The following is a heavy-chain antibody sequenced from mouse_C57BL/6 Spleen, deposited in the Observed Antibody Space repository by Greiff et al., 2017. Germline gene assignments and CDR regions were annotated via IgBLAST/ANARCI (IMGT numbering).Heavy chain of an antibody. CDR1: GFNIKDYY. J-gene: IGHJ2*01. V-gene: IGHV14-1*01. Sequence: VHVKQSGAELVRPGASVKLSCTASGFNIKDYYMHWVKQRPEQGLEWIGRIDPEAGDTEYAPKFQGKATMTADTSSNTAYLQLSSLTTEDTAVYYGTTAVQFLYYFDYWGQGTTLTVSS. CDR2: IDPEAGDT. CDR3: TTAVQFLYYFDY.